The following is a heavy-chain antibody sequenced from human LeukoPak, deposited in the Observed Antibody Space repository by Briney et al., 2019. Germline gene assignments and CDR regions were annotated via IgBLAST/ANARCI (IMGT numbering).Heavy chain of an antibody. CDR1: GNTFTNYY. D-gene: IGHD6-13*01. CDR3: AREGTISSSPNWVGP. J-gene: IGHJ5*01. V-gene: IGHV1-2*02. CDR2: IDPNSGGT. Sequence: ASVKVSCKASGNTFTNYYVHWVRQAPGQGLEWMGWIDPNSGGTNYAQKFQGRVTMTRDTSISTAYLELSRLRSDDTAVYYCAREGTISSSPNWVGPWGQGTLVTVSS.